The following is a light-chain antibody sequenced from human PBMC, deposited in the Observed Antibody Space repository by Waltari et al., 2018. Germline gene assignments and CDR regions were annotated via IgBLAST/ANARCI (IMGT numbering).Light chain of an antibody. Sequence: QSALTPPASVSGSPGKSITISCTGTSSDVGGYNYVAWYQQHPGKAPKLMIYDVSKRPSGVSNRFSGSKSGNTASLTISGLQAEDEADYYCSSYTSSSTYVFGTGTKVTVL. V-gene: IGLV2-14*01. J-gene: IGLJ1*01. CDR3: SSYTSSSTYV. CDR1: SSDVGGYNY. CDR2: DVS.